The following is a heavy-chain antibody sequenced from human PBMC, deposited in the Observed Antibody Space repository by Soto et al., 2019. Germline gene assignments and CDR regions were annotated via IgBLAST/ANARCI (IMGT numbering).Heavy chain of an antibody. CDR2: ISGSGSTT. Sequence: GGSLRLSCTASGFTFSDYYMSWIGQAPGKGLEWLAYISGSGSTTYYTDSVKGRFAISRDNARTSLYLQINSLRVEDSAVYYCARSSLTYFEFWGQGTLVTVSS. V-gene: IGHV3-11*01. J-gene: IGHJ4*02. CDR1: GFTFSDYY. CDR3: ARSSLTYFEF.